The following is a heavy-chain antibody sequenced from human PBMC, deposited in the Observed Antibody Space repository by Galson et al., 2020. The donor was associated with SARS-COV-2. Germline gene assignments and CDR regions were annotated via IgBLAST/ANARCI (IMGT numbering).Heavy chain of an antibody. Sequence: GESLKISCKASGDTFSSYDINWVRQAPGQGLEWMGWMHPNSGNTGYAQKFQGRVTMTRNTSISTAYMELSSLRSEDTAVYYCAGRSSWYYFASWGQGTLVTVSS. V-gene: IGHV1-8*01. D-gene: IGHD6-13*01. CDR1: GDTFSSYD. CDR3: AGRSSWYYFAS. J-gene: IGHJ4*02. CDR2: MHPNSGNT.